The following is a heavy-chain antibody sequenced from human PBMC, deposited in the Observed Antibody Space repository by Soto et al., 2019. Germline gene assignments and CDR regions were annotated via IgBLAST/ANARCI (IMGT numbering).Heavy chain of an antibody. V-gene: IGHV1-69*06. J-gene: IGHJ4*02. CDR1: GGTFSKYA. Sequence: QVQLVQSGAEVKKPGSSVKVSCKASGGTFSKYAINWVRQAPGRGLEWMGGINPIFGTAAYAQKFKGRVTITADKSTTTAYMEVSSVTSDDTAVYYCARGWETVGATTAFAYWGQGTLVTVSS. CDR3: ARGWETVGATTAFAY. D-gene: IGHD1-26*01. CDR2: INPIFGTA.